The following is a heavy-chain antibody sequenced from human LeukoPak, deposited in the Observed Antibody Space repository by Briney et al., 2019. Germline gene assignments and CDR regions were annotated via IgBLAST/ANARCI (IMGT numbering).Heavy chain of an antibody. CDR1: GGSTSSYY. V-gene: IGHV4-59*01. D-gene: IGHD3-9*01. Sequence: SETLSLTCTVSGGSTSSYYWSWIRQPPGKGLEWIGYIYYSGSTNYNPSLKSRVTISVDTSKNQFSLKLSSVTAADTAVYYCARSDPKYYDILTGYYNPYYFDYWGQGTLVTVSS. CDR2: IYYSGST. J-gene: IGHJ4*02. CDR3: ARSDPKYYDILTGYYNPYYFDY.